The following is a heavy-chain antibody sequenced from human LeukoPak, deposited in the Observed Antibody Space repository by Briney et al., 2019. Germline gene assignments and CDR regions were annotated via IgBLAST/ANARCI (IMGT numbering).Heavy chain of an antibody. J-gene: IGHJ4*02. CDR3: ARGPRGNYYYDSSGYIDY. Sequence: GGSLRLSCAASGFTFSSYSMHWVRQAPGKGLEYVSAISSNGGSTYYANSVKGRFTIYRDNSKNTLYLQMGSLRAEDMAVYYCARGPRGNYYYDSSGYIDYWGQGTLVTVSS. D-gene: IGHD3-22*01. CDR1: GFTFSSYS. CDR2: ISSNGGST. V-gene: IGHV3-64*01.